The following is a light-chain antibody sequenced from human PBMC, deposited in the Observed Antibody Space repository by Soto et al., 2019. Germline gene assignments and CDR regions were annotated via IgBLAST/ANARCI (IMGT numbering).Light chain of an antibody. J-gene: IGLJ1*01. CDR2: DVS. V-gene: IGLV2-14*01. CDR1: SSDIGGYNY. CDR3: SSHTGSGYV. Sequence: QSALTQPASVSGSPGQSITISCTGTSSDIGGYNYVSWYQQHPGKAPKLMIYDVSNRPSGVSNRFSGSKSGNTASLTISGLQAEYEADYYCSSHTGSGYVFGTGTKVTVL.